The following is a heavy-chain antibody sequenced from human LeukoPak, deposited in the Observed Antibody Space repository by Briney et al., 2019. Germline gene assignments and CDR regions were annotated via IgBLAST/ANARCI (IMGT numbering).Heavy chain of an antibody. D-gene: IGHD2-2*01. CDR1: GFTFSSYG. Sequence: PGGSLRLSCAASGFTFSSYGMHWVRQAPGKGLEWVAFIRYDGSNKYYADSVKGRFTISRDNSKNTLYLQMNSLRAEDTAVYYCAKGLGYCSSTSCPPYWGQGTLVTVSS. J-gene: IGHJ4*02. CDR3: AKGLGYCSSTSCPPY. V-gene: IGHV3-30*02. CDR2: IRYDGSNK.